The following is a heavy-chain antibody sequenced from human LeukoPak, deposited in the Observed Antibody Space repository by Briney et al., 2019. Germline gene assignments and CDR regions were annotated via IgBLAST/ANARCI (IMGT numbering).Heavy chain of an antibody. V-gene: IGHV1-2*02. D-gene: IGHD3-10*01. CDR3: ARDLLWFGELLSYYYMDV. J-gene: IGHJ6*03. CDR2: INPNSGGT. CDR1: GYTITGYY. Sequence: ASVKVSCKASGYTITGYYMHWVRRAPGQGLEWMGWINPNSGGTNYAQKFQGRVTMTRDTSISTAYMELSRLRSDDTAVYYCARDLLWFGELLSYYYMDVWGKGTTVTVSS.